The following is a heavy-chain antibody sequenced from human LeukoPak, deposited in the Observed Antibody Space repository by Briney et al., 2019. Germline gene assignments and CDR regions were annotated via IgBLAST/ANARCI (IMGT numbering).Heavy chain of an antibody. Sequence: SETLSLTCTVSGGSVSSGSYYWGWIRQPPGKGLEWIGNIYYSGSTYYNPSLKSRVTISVETSKNQFSLKLNSVTAADTAVYYCAREYSGTYENWGQGTLVTVSS. CDR1: GGSVSSGSYY. CDR2: IYYSGST. V-gene: IGHV4-39*07. J-gene: IGHJ4*02. D-gene: IGHD1-26*01. CDR3: AREYSGTYEN.